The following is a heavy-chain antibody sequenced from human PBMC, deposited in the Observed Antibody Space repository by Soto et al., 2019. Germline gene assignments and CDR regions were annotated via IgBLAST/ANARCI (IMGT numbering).Heavy chain of an antibody. CDR1: GYTFTGYY. Sequence: ASVKVSCKASGYTFTGYYMHWVRQAPGQGLEWMGWINPNSGGTNYAQKFQGRVTMTRDTSISTVYMELSRLRSDDTAVYYCARGEVIMYGSYEGYWGQGTLVTVSS. J-gene: IGHJ4*02. V-gene: IGHV1-2*02. CDR3: ARGEVIMYGSYEGY. CDR2: INPNSGGT. D-gene: IGHD1-26*01.